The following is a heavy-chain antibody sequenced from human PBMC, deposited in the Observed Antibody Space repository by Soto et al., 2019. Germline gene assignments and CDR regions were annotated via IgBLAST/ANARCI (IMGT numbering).Heavy chain of an antibody. CDR2: IYHSGST. Sequence: PSEPLSLPGAVSGGSISSSNWWSWVRQPPGKGLEWIGEIYHSGSTNYNPSLKSRVTISVDKSKNQFSLKLSSVTAADTAVYYCARSSGSYGAFDIWGQGTMVTVAS. V-gene: IGHV4-4*02. J-gene: IGHJ3*02. CDR1: GGSISSSNW. D-gene: IGHD1-26*01. CDR3: ARSSGSYGAFDI.